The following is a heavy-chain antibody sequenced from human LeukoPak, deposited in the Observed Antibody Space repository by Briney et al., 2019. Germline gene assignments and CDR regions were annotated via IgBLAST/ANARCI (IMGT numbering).Heavy chain of an antibody. Sequence: SVKVSCKASGGTFSSYAISWVRQAPGQGLEWMGGIIPIFGTANYAQKFQGRVTITAGESTSTAYMELSSLRSEDTAVYYCARDTEGGYYYYGMDVWGQGTTVTVSS. J-gene: IGHJ6*02. CDR3: ARDTEGGYYYYGMDV. V-gene: IGHV1-69*13. D-gene: IGHD3-16*01. CDR2: IIPIFGTA. CDR1: GGTFSSYA.